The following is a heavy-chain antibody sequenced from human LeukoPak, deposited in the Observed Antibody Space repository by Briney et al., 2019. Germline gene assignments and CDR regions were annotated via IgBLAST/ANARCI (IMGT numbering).Heavy chain of an antibody. CDR1: GYTFTSYG. Sequence: GASVKVSCKASGYTFTSYGISWVRQAPGQGLEWMGWISAYNGNTNYAQKLQGRVTMTTDTSTSTAYMELRSLRSDDTAVYYCARDHSSLPFAPGWFDPWGQGTLVTVSS. V-gene: IGHV1-18*01. CDR2: ISAYNGNT. J-gene: IGHJ5*02. D-gene: IGHD1-26*01. CDR3: ARDHSSLPFAPGWFDP.